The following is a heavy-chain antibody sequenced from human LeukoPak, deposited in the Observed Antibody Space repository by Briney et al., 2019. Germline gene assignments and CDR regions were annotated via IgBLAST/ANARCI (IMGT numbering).Heavy chain of an antibody. CDR3: ARGQGQQLVLDWFDP. CDR1: GGTFSSYA. CDR2: IIPILGIA. D-gene: IGHD6-13*01. V-gene: IGHV1-69*04. J-gene: IGHJ5*01. Sequence: SVKVSCKASGGTFSSYAISWVRQAPGQGLEWMGRIIPILGIANYAQKFQGRVTITADKSTSTAYMELSSLRSEDTAVYYCARGQGQQLVLDWFDPWGQGTLVTVSS.